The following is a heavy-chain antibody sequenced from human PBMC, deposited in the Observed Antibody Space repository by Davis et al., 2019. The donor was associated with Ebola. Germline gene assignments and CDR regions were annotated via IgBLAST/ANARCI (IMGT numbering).Heavy chain of an antibody. Sequence: MPSETLSLTCTVSGGSISSSSYYWSWIRQPPGKGLEWIGYIYYSGSTNYNPSLKSRVTISVDTSKNQFSLKLSSVTAADTAVYYCARGVQGYSRSWYGYWGQGTLVTVSS. CDR1: GGSISSSSYY. V-gene: IGHV4-61*01. D-gene: IGHD6-13*01. J-gene: IGHJ4*02. CDR2: IYYSGST. CDR3: ARGVQGYSRSWYGY.